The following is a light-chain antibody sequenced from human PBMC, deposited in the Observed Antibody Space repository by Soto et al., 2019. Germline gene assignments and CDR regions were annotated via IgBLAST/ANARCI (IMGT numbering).Light chain of an antibody. CDR3: QQRTSWPHT. CDR1: HSVSHY. J-gene: IGKJ1*01. V-gene: IGKV3-11*01. CDR2: DAS. Sequence: EIVLTQSPATLSLSPGERATLSCRASHSVSHYLAWYQQKPGQAPRLLIYDASNSATGIPARFRGGGSGTDFTLTLISLEPEDFVAYYCQQRTSWPHTFGQGTKIEIK.